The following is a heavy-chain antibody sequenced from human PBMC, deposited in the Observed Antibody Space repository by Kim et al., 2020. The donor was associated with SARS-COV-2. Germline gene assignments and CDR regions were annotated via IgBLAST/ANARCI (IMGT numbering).Heavy chain of an antibody. CDR1: GYTFTGYY. D-gene: IGHD3-3*01. CDR3: ARDYDFWSGYYEEPSGWYFDL. V-gene: IGHV1-2*02. Sequence: ASVKVSCKASGYTFTGYYMHWVRQAPGQGLEWMGWINPNSGGTNYAQKFQGRVTMTRDTSISTAYMELSRLRSDDTAVYYCARDYDFWSGYYEEPSGWYFDLWGRGTLVTVSS. J-gene: IGHJ2*01. CDR2: INPNSGGT.